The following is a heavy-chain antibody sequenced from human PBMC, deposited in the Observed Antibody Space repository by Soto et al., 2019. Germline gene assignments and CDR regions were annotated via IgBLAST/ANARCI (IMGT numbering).Heavy chain of an antibody. CDR2: IYYSGST. D-gene: IGHD5-12*01. J-gene: IGHJ4*02. CDR1: GGSISSSSYY. V-gene: IGHV4-39*07. CDR3: ARSRGYGNFDY. Sequence: SETLSLTCTVSGGSISSSSYYWGWIRQPPGKGLEWIGSIYYSGSTYYNPSLKSRVTISVDTSKNQFSLKLSSVTAADTAVYYCARSRGYGNFDYWGQGTLVTVSS.